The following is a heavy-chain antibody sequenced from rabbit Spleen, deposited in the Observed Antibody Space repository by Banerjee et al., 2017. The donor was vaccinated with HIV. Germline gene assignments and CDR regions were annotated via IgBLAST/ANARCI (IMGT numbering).Heavy chain of an antibody. Sequence: QEQLVESGGGLVKPEGSLKLSCTASGFSFSDRDVMCWVRQAPGKGLQWIACINASTGEPVYATWASGRFIISKTSTTVDLKMTSPTTEDTATYFCARTHTDSSSYSVWGPGTLVTVS. CDR1: GFSFSDRDV. D-gene: IGHD1-1*01. CDR3: ARTHTDSSSYSV. V-gene: IGHV1S45*01. CDR2: INASTGEP. J-gene: IGHJ3*01.